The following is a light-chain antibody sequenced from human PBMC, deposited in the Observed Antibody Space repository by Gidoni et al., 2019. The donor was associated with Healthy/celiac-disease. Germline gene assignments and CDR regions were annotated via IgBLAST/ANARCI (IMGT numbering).Light chain of an antibody. CDR3: QQYNSYSPEA. Sequence: DIQMTQSPSTLSASVGDRVTITCRASQSISSWLAWYQQKPGKAPKLLIYDAASSESGVPSRFSGSGSGTEFTLTISSLQHDDFATYYCQQYNSYSPEAFGQGTKVEIK. J-gene: IGKJ1*01. CDR1: QSISSW. CDR2: DAA. V-gene: IGKV1-5*01.